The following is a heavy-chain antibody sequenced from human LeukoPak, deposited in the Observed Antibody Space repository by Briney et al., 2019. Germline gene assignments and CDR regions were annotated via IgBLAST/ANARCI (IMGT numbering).Heavy chain of an antibody. D-gene: IGHD3-22*01. CDR1: GYTFTGYY. CDR3: ARDSSYDSSGYYFFPLGY. J-gene: IGHJ4*02. V-gene: IGHV1-2*02. CDR2: INPNSGGT. Sequence: ASVKVSCKASGYTFTGYYMHWVRQAPGQGLEWMGWINPNSGGTNYAQKFQGRVTMTRDTSISTAYMELSRLRSDDTAVCYCARDSSYDSSGYYFFPLGYWGQGTLVTVSS.